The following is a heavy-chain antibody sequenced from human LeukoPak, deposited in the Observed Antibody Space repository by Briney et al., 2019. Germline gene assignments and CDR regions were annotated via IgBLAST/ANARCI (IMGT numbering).Heavy chain of an antibody. J-gene: IGHJ4*02. Sequence: GGSLRLSCAASGFTFDDYAMHWVRQAPGKGLEWVSGISWNSGSIGYADSVKGRFTISRDNAKSSLYLQMNSLRAEDTALYYCAKDPMYYYGPGSYSFDYWGQGTLVTVSS. CDR1: GFTFDDYA. CDR2: ISWNSGSI. CDR3: AKDPMYYYGPGSYSFDY. D-gene: IGHD3-10*01. V-gene: IGHV3-9*01.